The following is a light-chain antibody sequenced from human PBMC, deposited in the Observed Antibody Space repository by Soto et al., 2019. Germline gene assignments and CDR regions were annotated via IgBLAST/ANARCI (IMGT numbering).Light chain of an antibody. Sequence: AIRMTQSPSSFSASTGDRVTITCRASQGISSYLAWYQQKPGKAPKLLIYDGSTLESGVPARFSGSGSGTDFTLTISSLQPEDFATYYCQQLNSYPITFGQGTRLEIK. CDR3: QQLNSYPIT. V-gene: IGKV1-8*01. CDR2: DGS. CDR1: QGISSY. J-gene: IGKJ5*01.